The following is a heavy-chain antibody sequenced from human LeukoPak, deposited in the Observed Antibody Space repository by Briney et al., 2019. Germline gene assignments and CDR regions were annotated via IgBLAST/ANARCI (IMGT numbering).Heavy chain of an antibody. D-gene: IGHD3-10*01. Sequence: PGGSLRLSCEASGFTFSSYGMHWVRQAPGKGLEWVAFIRYDGSNKYYADSVKGRFTISRDNSKNTLYLQMNSLRAEDTAVYYXXXXASRPEGFYYWGQGTLVTVSS. CDR1: GFTFSSYG. CDR2: IRYDGSNK. V-gene: IGHV3-30*02. J-gene: IGHJ4*02. CDR3: XXXASRPEGFYY.